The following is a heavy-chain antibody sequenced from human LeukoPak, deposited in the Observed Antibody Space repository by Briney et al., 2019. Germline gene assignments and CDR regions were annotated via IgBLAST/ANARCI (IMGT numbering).Heavy chain of an antibody. D-gene: IGHD3-9*01. CDR2: ISSSSSYI. V-gene: IGHV3-21*01. CDR1: GFTFSSYS. Sequence: AGGSLRLSCAASGFTFSSYSMNWVRQAPGKGLEWVSSISSSSSYIYYADSVKGRFTISRDNAKNSLYLQMNSLRAEDTAVYYCASPILTGYVPDYWGQGTLVTVSS. CDR3: ASPILTGYVPDY. J-gene: IGHJ4*02.